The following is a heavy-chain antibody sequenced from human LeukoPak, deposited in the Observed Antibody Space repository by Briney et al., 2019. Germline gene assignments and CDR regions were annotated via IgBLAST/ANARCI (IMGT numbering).Heavy chain of an antibody. V-gene: IGHV1-69*05. CDR3: LAMVKGQYGFRQRGGIDY. Sequence: ASVKVSCKASGGTFSSYAISWVRQAPGQGLEWMGRIIPIFGTANYAQKFQGRVTITTDESTSTAYMELSSLRSEDTAVYYCLAMVKGQYGFRQRGGIDYWGQGTLVTVSS. D-gene: IGHD5-18*01. CDR1: GGTFSSYA. J-gene: IGHJ4*02. CDR2: IIPIFGTA.